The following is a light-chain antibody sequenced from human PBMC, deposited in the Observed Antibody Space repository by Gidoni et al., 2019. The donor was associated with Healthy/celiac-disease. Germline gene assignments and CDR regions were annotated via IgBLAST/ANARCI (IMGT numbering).Light chain of an antibody. J-gene: IGKJ4*01. CDR3: QQSSSTLAT. CDR2: AAS. V-gene: IGKV1-39*01. CDR1: QSISSY. Sequence: RVTITCRASQSISSYLNWYQQKPGKAPKLLIYAASSLQSGVPSRFSGSGSGTDFTLTISSLQPEDFATYYCQQSSSTLATFGGGTKVEIK.